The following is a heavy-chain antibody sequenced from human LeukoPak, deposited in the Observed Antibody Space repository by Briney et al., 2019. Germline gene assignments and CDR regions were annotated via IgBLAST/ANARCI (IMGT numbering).Heavy chain of an antibody. CDR3: ARAVIVVVPATTGGFDY. CDR2: IYYSGST. J-gene: IGHJ4*02. Sequence: SETLSLTCTVSGGSISSSSYYWGWIRQPPGKGLEWIGSIYYSGSTYYNPSLKSRVTISVDRSKNQFSLKLSSVTAADTAVYYCARAVIVVVPATTGGFDYWGQGTLVTVSS. V-gene: IGHV4-39*07. D-gene: IGHD2-2*01. CDR1: GGSISSSSYY.